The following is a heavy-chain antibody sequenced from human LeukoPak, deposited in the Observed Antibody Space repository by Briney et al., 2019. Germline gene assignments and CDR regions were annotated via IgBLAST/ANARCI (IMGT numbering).Heavy chain of an antibody. CDR1: GFTFTFSSYG. CDR3: ASGRGMN. V-gene: IGHV3-48*01. CDR2: IGPGGSPI. Sequence: GGSLRLSCAASGFTFTFSSYGMSWVRQVPGEGPEWVSYIGPGGSPIDYADSVKGRFTISRDNAKNSLYLQMNSLRAEDTAVYYCASGRGMNWGQGTLVTVSS. J-gene: IGHJ4*02. D-gene: IGHD3-16*01.